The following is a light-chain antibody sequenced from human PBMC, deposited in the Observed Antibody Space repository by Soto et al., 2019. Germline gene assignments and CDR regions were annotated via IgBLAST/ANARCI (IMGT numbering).Light chain of an antibody. CDR2: RNN. J-gene: IGLJ2*01. V-gene: IGLV1-47*01. CDR3: AAWDDSLSGVV. CDR1: SSNIGSNT. Sequence: QSVLTQPPSASGTPGQRVTISCSGSSSNIGSNTVNWYQQLPGTAPKLLIYRNNQRPSGVPDRFSGSKSGTSASLAISGLRSEDDGDYYCAAWDDSLSGVVFGGGTQLTVL.